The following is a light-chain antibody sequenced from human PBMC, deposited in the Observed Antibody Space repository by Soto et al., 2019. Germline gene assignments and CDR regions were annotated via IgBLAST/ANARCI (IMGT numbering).Light chain of an antibody. CDR3: SSYAGINIDVI. Sequence: QSALTQPPSASGSPGQSVTISCTGTSSDVGGYGYVSWYQQHPGKAPKLMIYEVTKRASGVPDRFSGSKSGNTASPTVSGLQAEDEADYYCSSYAGINIDVIFGGGTKLTVL. CDR1: SSDVGGYGY. CDR2: EVT. J-gene: IGLJ2*01. V-gene: IGLV2-8*01.